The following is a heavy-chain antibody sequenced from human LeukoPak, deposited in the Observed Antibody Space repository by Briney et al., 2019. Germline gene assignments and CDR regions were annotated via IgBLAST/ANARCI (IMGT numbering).Heavy chain of an antibody. CDR3: ARYWGYSSSWYGNDDAFDI. D-gene: IGHD6-13*01. J-gene: IGHJ3*02. CDR1: GYTFTSYG. Sequence: ASVKVSCKASGYTFTSYGISWVRQAPGQGLEWMGWISAYNGNTNYAQKLQGRVTMTTDTSTSTAYMELRSLRSDDTAVYYCARYWGYSSSWYGNDDAFDIWGQGTMVTVSS. CDR2: ISAYNGNT. V-gene: IGHV1-18*01.